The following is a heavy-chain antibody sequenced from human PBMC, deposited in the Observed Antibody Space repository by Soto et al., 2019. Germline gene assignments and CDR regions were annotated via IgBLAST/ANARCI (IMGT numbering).Heavy chain of an antibody. CDR1: GYSFTSYW. CDR2: IYPGDSDT. Sequence: GESLKISCKGSGYSFTSYWIGWVRQMPGKGLEWMGIIYPGDSDTRYSPSFQGQVTISADKSISTAYLQWSSLKASDTAMYYCARHQVVVAATGYYYYMDVWGKGTTVTVSS. D-gene: IGHD2-15*01. CDR3: ARHQVVVAATGYYYYMDV. J-gene: IGHJ6*03. V-gene: IGHV5-51*01.